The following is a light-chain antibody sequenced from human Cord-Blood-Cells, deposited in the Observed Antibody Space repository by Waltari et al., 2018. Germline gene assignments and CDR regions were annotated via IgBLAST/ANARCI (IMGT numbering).Light chain of an antibody. Sequence: QSVLTQPPSASGTPGQRVTISCSGSSSNIGSNTVNWYQQLPGTAPKPLIYINNQRPSGVPARFSGSKSGTSASLAISGLQSDDEADYYCAAWDDSLNGPVFGGGTKLTVL. J-gene: IGLJ2*01. V-gene: IGLV1-44*01. CDR2: INN. CDR3: AAWDDSLNGPV. CDR1: SSNIGSNT.